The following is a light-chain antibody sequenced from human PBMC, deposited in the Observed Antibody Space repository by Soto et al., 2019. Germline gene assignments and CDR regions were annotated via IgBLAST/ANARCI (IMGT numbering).Light chain of an antibody. CDR3: QHYNNWPIT. J-gene: IGKJ5*01. CDR2: GTS. CDR1: QSVASN. Sequence: IVFTQSPATLSLSPGERATLSCRASQSVASNLAWYQQRPGQAPRLLIYGTSTRATGVPARFSGNGSGTDFTLTISSLQAADFAVYHCQHYNNWPITFGQGTRLEIK. V-gene: IGKV3-15*01.